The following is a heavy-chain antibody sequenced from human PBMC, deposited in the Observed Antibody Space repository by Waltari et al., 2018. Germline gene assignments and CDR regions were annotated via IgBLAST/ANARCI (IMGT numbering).Heavy chain of an antibody. D-gene: IGHD4-4*01. CDR3: ARWPRPDRNSGYYYYGMDV. V-gene: IGHV4-4*02. J-gene: IGHJ6*02. CDR2: IYHSGST. Sequence: QVQLQESGPGLVKPSGTLSLTCSVSGGPISSSNWWTWVRLPPGKWLEWIGEIYHSGSTNYNPSLKSRVTISVDKSKNQFSLKLSSVTAADTAVYYCARWPRPDRNSGYYYYGMDVWGQGTTVTVSS. CDR1: GGPISSSNW.